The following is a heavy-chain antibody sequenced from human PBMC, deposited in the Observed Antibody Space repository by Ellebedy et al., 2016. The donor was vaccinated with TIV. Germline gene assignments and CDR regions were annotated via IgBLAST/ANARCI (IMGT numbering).Heavy chain of an antibody. J-gene: IGHJ5*02. V-gene: IGHV3-11*01. Sequence: GGSLRLSCAASGFTFSDYYMIWIRQAPGKGLEWVSYISNSGSTIYYADSVKGRFTIYRDNTKNSLSLQMNSLRVEATAVYYCARDAIFIDQQHNWFDPWGQGTLVTVSS. D-gene: IGHD2-2*02. CDR3: ARDAIFIDQQHNWFDP. CDR1: GFTFSDYY. CDR2: ISNSGSTI.